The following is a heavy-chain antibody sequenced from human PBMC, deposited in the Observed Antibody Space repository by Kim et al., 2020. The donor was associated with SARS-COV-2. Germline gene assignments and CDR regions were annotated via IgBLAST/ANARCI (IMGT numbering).Heavy chain of an antibody. V-gene: IGHV3-33*01. CDR3: ARDLKYYDIVPGYYPPQGVYYYYGMDV. D-gene: IGHD3-9*01. CDR2: IWYDGSNK. Sequence: GGSLRLSCAASGFTFSSYGMHWVRQAPGKGLEWVAVIWYDGSNKYYADSVKGRFTISRDNSKNTLYLQMNSLRAEDTAVYYCARDLKYYDIVPGYYPPQGVYYYYGMDVWGQGTTVTVSS. J-gene: IGHJ6*02. CDR1: GFTFSSYG.